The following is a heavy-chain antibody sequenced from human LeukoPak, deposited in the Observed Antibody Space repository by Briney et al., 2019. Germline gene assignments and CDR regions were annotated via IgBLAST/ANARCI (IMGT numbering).Heavy chain of an antibody. V-gene: IGHV4-38-2*01. CDR3: ARVRPGTTDFDY. Sequence: SETLSLTCAVSGYSIRSGYYWGWIRQPPGKGLEWIGSIYHSGSTYYNPSLKSRVTISVDTSKNQFSLKLSSVTAADTAVYYCARVRPGTTDFDYWGQGTLVTVSS. D-gene: IGHD1-7*01. CDR1: GYSIRSGYY. CDR2: IYHSGST. J-gene: IGHJ4*02.